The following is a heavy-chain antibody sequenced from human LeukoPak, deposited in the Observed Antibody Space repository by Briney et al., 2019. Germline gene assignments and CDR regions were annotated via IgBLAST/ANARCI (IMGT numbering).Heavy chain of an antibody. Sequence: ASVRVSCKASGGTFSSYAISWVRQAPGQGLEWMGGIIPIFGTANYAQKFQGRVTITADESTSTAYMELSSLRSEDTAVYYCASLTRSGSYDYWGQGTLVTVSS. J-gene: IGHJ4*02. CDR3: ASLTRSGSYDY. V-gene: IGHV1-69*01. CDR2: IIPIFGTA. D-gene: IGHD1-26*01. CDR1: GGTFSSYA.